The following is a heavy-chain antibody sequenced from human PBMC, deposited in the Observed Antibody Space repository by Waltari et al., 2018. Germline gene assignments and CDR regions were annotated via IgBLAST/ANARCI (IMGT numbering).Heavy chain of an antibody. CDR1: GFTFDHYA. J-gene: IGHJ4*02. CDR3: ARVIGSGSYHYFDY. Sequence: EVQLLESGGTLVQPGGSLRLSCEASGFTFDHYALTWVRQAPGKGLVCVSVISRSGGGTYFADSLKGRFSISRDNSKNTLFLQMSSLRVEDTAMYYCARVIGSGSYHYFDYWGQGTLVTVSS. D-gene: IGHD3-10*01. V-gene: IGHV3-23*01. CDR2: ISRSGGGT.